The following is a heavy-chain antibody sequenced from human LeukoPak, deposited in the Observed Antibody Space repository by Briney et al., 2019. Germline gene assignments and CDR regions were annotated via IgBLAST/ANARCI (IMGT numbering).Heavy chain of an antibody. V-gene: IGHV3-30-3*02. J-gene: IGHJ4*02. CDR2: ISYDGSNK. CDR3: ARHEYSSSSPYSRSWYYFDY. CDR1: GFTFSSYA. Sequence: GGSLRLSCAASGFTFSSYAMHWVRQAPGKGLEWVAVISYDGSNKYYADSVKGRFTISRDNSKNTLYLQMNSLRAEDTAVYYCARHEYSSSSPYSRSWYYFDYWGQGTLVTVSS. D-gene: IGHD6-6*01.